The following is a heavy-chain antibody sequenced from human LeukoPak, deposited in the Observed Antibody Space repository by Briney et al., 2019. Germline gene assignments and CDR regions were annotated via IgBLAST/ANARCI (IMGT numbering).Heavy chain of an antibody. CDR1: GGSISSYY. Sequence: SETLSLTCTVSGGSISSYYWSWIRQPPGKGLEWIGYIYYSGSTNYNPSLKSRVTISVDTSKNQFSLKLSSVTAADTAAYYCARERGDYYDSSGYPSGAFDIWGQGTMVTVSS. CDR3: ARERGDYYDSSGYPSGAFDI. J-gene: IGHJ3*02. D-gene: IGHD3-22*01. V-gene: IGHV4-59*01. CDR2: IYYSGST.